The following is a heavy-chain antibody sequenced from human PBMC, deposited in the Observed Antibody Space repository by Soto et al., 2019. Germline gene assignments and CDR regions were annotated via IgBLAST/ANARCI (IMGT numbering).Heavy chain of an antibody. J-gene: IGHJ5*02. V-gene: IGHV4-30-2*01. Sequence: PSETLSVTCAVSGGSISSGGYACNWIRQPPGKGLEWIGYIYHSGYTSYNPSLKNRVTISVDKSKNQFSLTLSFVTAADTAVYYCARDSLTGNYFDPWGQGTLVTVSS. CDR3: ARDSLTGNYFDP. CDR2: IYHSGYT. CDR1: GGSISSGGYA. D-gene: IGHD1-7*01.